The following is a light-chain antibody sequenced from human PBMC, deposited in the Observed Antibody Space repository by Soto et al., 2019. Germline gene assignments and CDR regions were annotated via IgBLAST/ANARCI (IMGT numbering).Light chain of an antibody. J-gene: IGKJ4*01. Sequence: EIVMTQSPDTLSISPGERATLSCRASQSVTSSLAWFQQKPGQAPGLLIYGASIRATGIPPRFSGSGSGTEFTLTISSLQSEDFAVYYCQQYTNWPLTFGGGTRVEIK. CDR2: GAS. CDR1: QSVTSS. V-gene: IGKV3-15*01. CDR3: QQYTNWPLT.